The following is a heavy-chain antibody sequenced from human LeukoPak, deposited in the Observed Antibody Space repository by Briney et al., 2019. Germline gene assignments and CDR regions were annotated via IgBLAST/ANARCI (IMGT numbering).Heavy chain of an antibody. J-gene: IGHJ4*02. Sequence: EASVKVSCKASGYTFTSYDINWVRQATGQGLEWMGWMNPNSGNTGYAQKFQGRVTMTRNTSISTAYMELNSLRSEDTAVYYCAALSYSSGWKDFDYWGQGTLVTVSS. CDR3: AALSYSSGWKDFDY. D-gene: IGHD6-19*01. V-gene: IGHV1-8*01. CDR1: GYTFTSYD. CDR2: MNPNSGNT.